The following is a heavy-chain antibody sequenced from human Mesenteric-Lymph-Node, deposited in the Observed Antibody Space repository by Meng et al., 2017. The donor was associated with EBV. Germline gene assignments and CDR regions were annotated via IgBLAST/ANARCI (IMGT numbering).Heavy chain of an antibody. CDR1: GGSISNSNFY. V-gene: IGHV4-39*01. Sequence: QLQRQESGPGLVKPSATLSLTCTVSGGSISNSNFYWGWIRQPPGKGLEWIGSIFHSGSTYYNPSLKSRVTVSVDTSKNQFSLKLNSVTAADTAMYYCARPRRWLQSEFDFWGPGTLVTVSS. D-gene: IGHD5-24*01. CDR2: IFHSGST. J-gene: IGHJ4*02. CDR3: ARPRRWLQSEFDF.